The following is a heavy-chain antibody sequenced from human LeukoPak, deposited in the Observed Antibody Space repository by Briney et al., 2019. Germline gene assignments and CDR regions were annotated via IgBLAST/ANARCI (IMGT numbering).Heavy chain of an antibody. V-gene: IGHV1-69*04. CDR2: IIPILGIA. CDR3: ARDGGLSDYAFDY. J-gene: IGHJ4*02. D-gene: IGHD4-17*01. Sequence: SVKVSCKASGGTFSSYAISWVRQAPGQGLEWMGRIIPILGIANYAQKFQGRVTITADKSTSTAYMELSSLRSEDTAVYCCARDGGLSDYAFDYWGQGTLVTVSS. CDR1: GGTFSSYA.